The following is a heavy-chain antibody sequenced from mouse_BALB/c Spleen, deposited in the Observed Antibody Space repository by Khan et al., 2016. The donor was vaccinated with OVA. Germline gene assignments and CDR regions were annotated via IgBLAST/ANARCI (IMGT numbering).Heavy chain of an antibody. CDR1: GYSITSGYA. D-gene: IGHD1-1*01. V-gene: IGHV3-2*02. CDR3: ARGNYYGYYFDY. J-gene: IGHJ2*01. Sequence: EVQLQESGPGLVKPSQSLSLTCTVTGYSITSGYAWNWIRQFPGNKLEWMGYISYSGVTSYTPSLKSRISITRDTSKNQFFLQLTSVTTEDTATYYCARGNYYGYYFDYWGQGTTLTGSS. CDR2: ISYSGVT.